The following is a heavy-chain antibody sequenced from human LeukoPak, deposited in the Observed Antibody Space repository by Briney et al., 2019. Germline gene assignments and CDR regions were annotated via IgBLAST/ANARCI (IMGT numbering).Heavy chain of an antibody. CDR1: GYTLTELS. Sequence: ASVEVSCKVSGYTLTELSMHWVRQAPGKGLEWMGGFDPEDGETIYAQKFQGRVTMTEDTSTDTAYMELSSLRSEDTAVYYCATGIAVAGTRFDPWGQGTLVTVSS. V-gene: IGHV1-24*01. CDR2: FDPEDGET. D-gene: IGHD6-19*01. J-gene: IGHJ5*02. CDR3: ATGIAVAGTRFDP.